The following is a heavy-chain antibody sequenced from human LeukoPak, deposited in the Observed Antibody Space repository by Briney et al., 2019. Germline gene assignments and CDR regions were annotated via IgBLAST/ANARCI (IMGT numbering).Heavy chain of an antibody. J-gene: IGHJ6*02. V-gene: IGHV3-11*01. D-gene: IGHD1-26*01. CDR1: GFTFSDYY. CDR3: AREVGALLGYYYGMDV. Sequence: GESLRLSCAASGFTFSDYYMSWIRQAPGKGLEWVSYISSSGSTIYYADSVKGRFTISRDNAKNSLYLQMNSLRAEDTAVYYCAREVGALLGYYYGMDVWGQGTTVTVSS. CDR2: ISSSGSTI.